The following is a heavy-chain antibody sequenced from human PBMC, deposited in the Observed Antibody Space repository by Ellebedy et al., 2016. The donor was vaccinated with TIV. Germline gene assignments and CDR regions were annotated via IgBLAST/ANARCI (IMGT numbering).Heavy chain of an antibody. J-gene: IGHJ3*02. V-gene: IGHV3-7*01. D-gene: IGHD2-15*01. CDR3: ARDPAYSAFDI. CDR2: IKEDGSVT. CDR1: GFSFSSYW. Sequence: PGGSLRLSCAASGFSFSSYWMTWVRQAPGKGLEFVANIKEDGSVTNYVDSVKGRFTISRDNAKNSPYLQMNGLGAEDTAVYYCARDPAYSAFDIWGQGTMVTVSS.